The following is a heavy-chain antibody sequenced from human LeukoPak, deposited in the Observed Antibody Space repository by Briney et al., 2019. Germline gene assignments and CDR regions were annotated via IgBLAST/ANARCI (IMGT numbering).Heavy chain of an antibody. CDR3: VSFHETY. V-gene: IGHV3-48*04. CDR1: GFTFNIYS. Sequence: GGSLRLSCVASGFTFNIYSMNWVRQTPGKGLEWVSYIRSSGTTFYYADSVKGRFTISKDNAKNTVYLQMNSLRAEDTAVYYCVSFHETYWGRGTLVTVSS. CDR2: IRSSGTTF. J-gene: IGHJ4*02.